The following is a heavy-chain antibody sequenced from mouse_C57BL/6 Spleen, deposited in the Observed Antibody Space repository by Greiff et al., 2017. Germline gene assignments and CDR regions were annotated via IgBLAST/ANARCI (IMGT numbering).Heavy chain of an antibody. V-gene: IGHV1-52*01. CDR1: GYTFTSYW. CDR2: IDPSDSET. J-gene: IGHJ2*01. CDR3: ARSGVLVTTYYFDD. D-gene: IGHD2-2*01. Sequence: QVQLQQPGAELVRPGSSVKLSCKASGYTFTSYWMHWVKQRPIQGLEWIGNIDPSDSETHYNQKFKDKATLTVDKSSSTAYMQLSSLTSEDSAVYYCARSGVLVTTYYFDDWGQGTTLTVAS.